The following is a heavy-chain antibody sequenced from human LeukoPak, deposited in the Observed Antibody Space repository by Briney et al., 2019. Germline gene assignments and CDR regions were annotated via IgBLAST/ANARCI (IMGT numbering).Heavy chain of an antibody. Sequence: SETLSLTCAVYGGSFSGYYWSWIRQPPGKGLEWIGEIDHSGSTNYNPSLKSRVTISVDTSKNQFSLKLSSVTAADTAVYYCARAPYDFWSGLPPSRYFDLWGRGTLVTVSS. CDR1: GGSFSGYY. CDR2: IDHSGST. V-gene: IGHV4-34*01. CDR3: ARAPYDFWSGLPPSRYFDL. J-gene: IGHJ2*01. D-gene: IGHD3-3*01.